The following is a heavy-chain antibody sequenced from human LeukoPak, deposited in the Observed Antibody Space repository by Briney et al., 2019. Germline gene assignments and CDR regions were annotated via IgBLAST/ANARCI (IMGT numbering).Heavy chain of an antibody. Sequence: PSQTLSLTCTVSGGSISSGDYYWSRIRQPPGNGLEWIGYIYYSGSTYYNPPLRSRVTISVDTSKNQFSLKLSSVTAADTAVYYCARGIYSSNLSEWGQGTLVTVSS. CDR1: GGSISSGDYY. J-gene: IGHJ4*02. V-gene: IGHV4-30-4*01. D-gene: IGHD6-13*01. CDR2: IYYSGST. CDR3: ARGIYSSNLSE.